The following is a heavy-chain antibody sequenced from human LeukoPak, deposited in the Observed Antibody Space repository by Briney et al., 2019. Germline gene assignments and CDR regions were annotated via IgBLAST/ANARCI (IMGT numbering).Heavy chain of an antibody. CDR1: GGSISSYY. Sequence: PSETLSLTCTVSGGSISSYYWSWIRQPPGKGLEWIGYIYYSGSTNYNPSLKSRVTISVDTSKNQFSLKLSSATAADTAVYYCARAPDGGWCDYWGQGTLVTVSS. CDR2: IYYSGST. V-gene: IGHV4-59*01. J-gene: IGHJ4*02. CDR3: ARAPDGGWCDY. D-gene: IGHD6-19*01.